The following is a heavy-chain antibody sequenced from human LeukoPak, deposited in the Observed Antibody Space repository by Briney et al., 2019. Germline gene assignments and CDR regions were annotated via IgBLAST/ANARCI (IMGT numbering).Heavy chain of an antibody. CDR1: GFTFSNHA. V-gene: IGHV3-23*01. Sequence: PGGSLRLSCVTSGFTFSNHAMHWVRQAPGKGLEWVSAISGSGGSTYYADSVKGRFTISRDNSKNTLYLQMNSLRAEDTAVYYCAKDLTLFDYWGQGTLVTVSS. CDR3: AKDLTLFDY. J-gene: IGHJ4*02. CDR2: ISGSGGST.